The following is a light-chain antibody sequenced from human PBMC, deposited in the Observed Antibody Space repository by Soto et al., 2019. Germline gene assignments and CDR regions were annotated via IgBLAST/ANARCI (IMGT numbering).Light chain of an antibody. J-gene: IGKJ1*01. CDR2: GAS. CDR3: PQYGSSRWT. Sequence: LKMSPDTLSLSPGERATLSCRASQTVIHNHLAWHQQKPGQAPRLLIYGASSRATGIPDRFSGSGSGTDFTLTISRLEPEDFAVYYCPQYGSSRWTSCQVTKADI. CDR1: QTVIHNH. V-gene: IGKV3-20*01.